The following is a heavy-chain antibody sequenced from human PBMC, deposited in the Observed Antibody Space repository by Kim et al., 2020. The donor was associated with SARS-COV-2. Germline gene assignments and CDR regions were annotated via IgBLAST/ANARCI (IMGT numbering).Heavy chain of an antibody. D-gene: IGHD1-26*01. CDR3: AREPAYGGSYSSAFDI. J-gene: IGHJ3*02. Sequence: GGSLRLSCAASGFTFSSYAMHWVRQAPGKGLEWVAVISYDGSNKYYADSVKGRFTISRDNSKNTLYLQMNSLRAEDTAVYYCAREPAYGGSYSSAFDIWGQGTMVTVSS. CDR2: ISYDGSNK. V-gene: IGHV3-30*04. CDR1: GFTFSSYA.